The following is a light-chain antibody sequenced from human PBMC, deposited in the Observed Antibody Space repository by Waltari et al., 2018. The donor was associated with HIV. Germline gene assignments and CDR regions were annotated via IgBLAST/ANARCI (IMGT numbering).Light chain of an antibody. CDR1: QNIGDS. CDR2: KAS. J-gene: IGKJ1*01. CDR3: QQHNTYPWT. V-gene: IGKV1-5*03. Sequence: DIQMTQSPSTLSASVGDRVAITCRARQNIGDSLAWFQQKPGKAPKVIIYKASVLENGVPPRFSGSGSGTEFSLTVDNLQPDDFATYFCQQHNTYPWTFGQGTKVDVK.